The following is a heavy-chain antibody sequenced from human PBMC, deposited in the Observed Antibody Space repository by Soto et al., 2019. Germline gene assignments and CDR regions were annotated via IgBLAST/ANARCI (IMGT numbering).Heavy chain of an antibody. CDR2: LNLDGSET. D-gene: IGHD1-1*01. CDR1: GFTFSSHW. Sequence: EVHLVESGGGLVQPGGSLRLSCAASGFTFSSHWMTWVRQTPGKGLEWVANLNLDGSETYYVDSVTGRFTISRDNAKDSLHLQMSSLRVEYTAVYFCTRGILTGLDYFDYWGQGTQVIVSS. V-gene: IGHV3-7*04. J-gene: IGHJ4*02. CDR3: TRGILTGLDYFDY.